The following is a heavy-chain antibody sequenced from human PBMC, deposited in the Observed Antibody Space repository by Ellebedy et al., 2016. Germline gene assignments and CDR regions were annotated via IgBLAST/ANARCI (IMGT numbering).Heavy chain of an antibody. CDR1: GGSISSFY. Sequence: SETLSLTCSVSGGSISSFYWSWIRQPPRKGLEWIGNIYYSGSTNYNPSLQSRVSISVDTSKTQLSLKLNSVTAADTAVYYCARQYPSLRGGAFDIWGQGTMVTVSS. D-gene: IGHD4-23*01. CDR2: IYYSGST. V-gene: IGHV4-59*08. CDR3: ARQYPSLRGGAFDI. J-gene: IGHJ3*02.